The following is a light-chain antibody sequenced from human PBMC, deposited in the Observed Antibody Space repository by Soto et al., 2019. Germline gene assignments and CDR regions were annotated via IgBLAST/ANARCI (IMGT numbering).Light chain of an antibody. V-gene: IGKV1-12*01. J-gene: IGKJ5*01. CDR3: QQANSFPIT. CDR2: AAS. CDR1: QDITRW. Sequence: DIQMTQPPSSVSASVGDRVTITCRAGQDITRWLAWYQQAPGKAPKLLIYAASSLQSGVPSRFSGSGSGTDFTLTISSLQPEDFATYYCQQANSFPITFGQGTRLEIK.